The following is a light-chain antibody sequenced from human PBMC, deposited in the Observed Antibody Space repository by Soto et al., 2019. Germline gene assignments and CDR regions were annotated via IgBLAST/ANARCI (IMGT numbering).Light chain of an antibody. CDR2: VNSDGSH. J-gene: IGLJ2*01. V-gene: IGLV4-69*01. CDR1: SGHSNYA. CDR3: QTWGTGVV. Sequence: QHVLTQSPSASASLGASVKLTCTLSSGHSNYAIAWHQQQPEKGPRYLMKVNSDGSHNKGGGIPDRFSGSSSGAERFLTISSLQSEDEADYYCQTWGTGVVFGGGTKLTVL.